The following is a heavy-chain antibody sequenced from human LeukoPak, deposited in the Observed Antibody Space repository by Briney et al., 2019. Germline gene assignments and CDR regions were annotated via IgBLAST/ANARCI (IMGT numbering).Heavy chain of an antibody. V-gene: IGHV3-74*01. Sequence: GGSLRLSCAGAGFTLSSYYMHWVRQAPGKGLVWVSRIKTDGIATTYAASVKGRFTISRDNAKNTLYLQMNSLRVDDTAVYYCARGWQADYWGQGTLVTVSS. CDR3: ARGWQADY. D-gene: IGHD6-13*01. J-gene: IGHJ4*02. CDR1: GFTLSSYY. CDR2: IKTDGIAT.